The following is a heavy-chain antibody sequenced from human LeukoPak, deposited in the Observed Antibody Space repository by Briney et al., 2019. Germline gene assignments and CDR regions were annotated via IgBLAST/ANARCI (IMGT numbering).Heavy chain of an antibody. D-gene: IGHD3-22*01. V-gene: IGHV4-34*01. J-gene: IGHJ1*01. CDR2: INHSGST. CDR3: ARGPRRLGDSSGYYSTRTEASDEYFQH. Sequence: SETLSLTCAVYGGSFSGYYWSWIRQPPGKGLEWIGEINHSGSTNYNPSLKSRVTISVDTSKNQFSLKLSSVTAADTAVYYCARGPRRLGDSSGYYSTRTEASDEYFQHWGQGTLVTVSS. CDR1: GGSFSGYY.